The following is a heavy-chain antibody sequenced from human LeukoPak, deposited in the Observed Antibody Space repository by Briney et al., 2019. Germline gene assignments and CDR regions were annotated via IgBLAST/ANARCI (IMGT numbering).Heavy chain of an antibody. CDR1: GFTFGTYA. J-gene: IGHJ4*02. V-gene: IGHV3-23*01. Sequence: GGSLRLSCAASGFTFGTYAMSWVRQAPGKGLEWVSAISGGSTGRYYADSVKGRFTISRDNSKNTMYLQMDSLRADDTAVYYCAKGSGSSGSLPTFDYWGQGTLVTVSS. CDR3: AKGSGSSGSLPTFDY. D-gene: IGHD3-10*01. CDR2: ISGGSTGR.